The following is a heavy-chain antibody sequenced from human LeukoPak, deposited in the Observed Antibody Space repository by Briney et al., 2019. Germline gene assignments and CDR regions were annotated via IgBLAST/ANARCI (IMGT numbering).Heavy chain of an antibody. CDR2: IYSSGST. Sequence: PSETLSLTCTVSGDSISRGRYYWSWIRQPAGKGLEWVGRIYSSGSTNYNPSLKSRVTMSVDTSKNQFSLRLSSVTAADTAVYYCARVPSSSPYYYYMDVWGKGTTVIVSS. CDR1: GDSISRGRYY. D-gene: IGHD2-2*01. CDR3: ARVPSSSPYYYYMDV. J-gene: IGHJ6*03. V-gene: IGHV4-61*02.